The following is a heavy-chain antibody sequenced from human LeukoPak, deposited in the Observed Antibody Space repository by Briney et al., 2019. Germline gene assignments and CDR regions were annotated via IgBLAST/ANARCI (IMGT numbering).Heavy chain of an antibody. CDR2: ISSSSSDI. CDR3: ASHYFMDV. CDR1: GFTFSSYS. J-gene: IGHJ6*03. V-gene: IGHV3-21*01. Sequence: PGGSLRLSCAASGFTFSSYSMNWVRQAPGKGLEWVSSISSSSSDIHYADSVKGRFTISRDNPKNSLYLQMNSLRAEDTAVYYCASHYFMDVWGKGTTVTVSS.